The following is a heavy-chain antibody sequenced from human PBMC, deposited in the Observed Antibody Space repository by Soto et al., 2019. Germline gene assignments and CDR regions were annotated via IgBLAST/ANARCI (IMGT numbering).Heavy chain of an antibody. CDR1: GGSFSSYY. D-gene: IGHD3-3*01. Sequence: PSETLSLTCAVYGGSFSSYYWSWIRQPPGKGPEWIGVINHSGSTNYDPSLKSRVTISIDTSKNQVSLTLSSVTAADTAVYYCARGEPRFMEWLLLSEYFDPWGQGTLVTVSS. V-gene: IGHV4-34*01. CDR3: ARGEPRFMEWLLLSEYFDP. J-gene: IGHJ5*02. CDR2: INHSGST.